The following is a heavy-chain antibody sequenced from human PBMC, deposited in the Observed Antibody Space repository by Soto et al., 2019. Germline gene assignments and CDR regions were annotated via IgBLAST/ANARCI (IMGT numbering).Heavy chain of an antibody. CDR3: VQTTGWPGFDF. D-gene: IGHD6-19*01. Sequence: QVQLVESGGGVVQPGRSLRLSCAASEFTFSNYGMHWVRQAPGKGLEWVAVILNDGSNRYHADSVKDRFTISRDNSKNTLYLQMNSLRAEDTAVYYCVQTTGWPGFDFWGQGTLVTVSS. CDR1: EFTFSNYG. CDR2: ILNDGSNR. J-gene: IGHJ4*02. V-gene: IGHV3-33*01.